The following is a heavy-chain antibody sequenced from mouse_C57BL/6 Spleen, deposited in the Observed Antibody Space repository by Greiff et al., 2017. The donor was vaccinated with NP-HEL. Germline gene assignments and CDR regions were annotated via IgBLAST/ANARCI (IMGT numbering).Heavy chain of an antibody. CDR1: GYAFSSYW. CDR3: ARAEGYGTFDY. V-gene: IGHV1-80*01. CDR2: IYPGDGDT. D-gene: IGHD2-1*01. Sequence: QVQLQQPGAELVKPGASVKISCKASGYAFSSYWMNWVKQRPGKGLEWIGQIYPGDGDTNYNGKFKGKATLTADKSSSTAYMQLSSLTSEDSAVYFCARAEGYGTFDYWGQGTTLTVSS. J-gene: IGHJ2*01.